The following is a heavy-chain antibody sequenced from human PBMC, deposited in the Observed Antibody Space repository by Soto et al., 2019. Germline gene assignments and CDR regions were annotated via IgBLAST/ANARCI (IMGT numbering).Heavy chain of an antibody. Sequence: EALLLESGGGLVQPGGSLRLSCVASGSTFSDSAMTWVRQAPWKGLEWVAEIGHNGVSTFFADSVKGRFTISRDNSKNTAYLQMNNVRAEDTAMYYCAKDGARYGFGPWGQGTLVTVSS. CDR3: AKDGARYGFGP. J-gene: IGHJ5*02. D-gene: IGHD1-20*01. CDR2: IGHNGVST. CDR1: GSTFSDSA. V-gene: IGHV3-23*01.